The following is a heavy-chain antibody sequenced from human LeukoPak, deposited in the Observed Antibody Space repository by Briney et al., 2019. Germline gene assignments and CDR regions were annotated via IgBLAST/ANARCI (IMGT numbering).Heavy chain of an antibody. CDR3: ARDLDPRIVATILCY. CDR2: TNPDGSST. Sequence: PGGSLRLSCAASGFTFSNCWMHWVRQLPGKGLVWVSRTNPDGSSTTYADSVKGRFTVSRDNAKNTVHLQMNSLRAEDTAVYYCARDLDPRIVATILCYWGQGTLVTVSS. J-gene: IGHJ4*02. V-gene: IGHV3-74*01. CDR1: GFTFSNCW. D-gene: IGHD5-12*01.